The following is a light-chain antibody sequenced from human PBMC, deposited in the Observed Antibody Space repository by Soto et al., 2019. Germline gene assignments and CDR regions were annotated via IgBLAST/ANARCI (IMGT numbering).Light chain of an antibody. J-gene: IGKJ5*01. CDR1: ENIARH. Sequence: DIKMTQSPSSLSASVGDRITITCRASENIARHLNWYQQKPGKAPNLLIYAASNLQNGVPLRFRGGGSGTDFTLTISNLQPEDFATYYCQQSYSTLSITFGQGTRLEIK. V-gene: IGKV1-39*01. CDR3: QQSYSTLSIT. CDR2: AAS.